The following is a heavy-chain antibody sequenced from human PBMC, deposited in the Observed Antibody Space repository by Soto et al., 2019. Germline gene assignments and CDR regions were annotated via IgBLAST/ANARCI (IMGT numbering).Heavy chain of an antibody. CDR3: ARDQQWLVRFYFDF. Sequence: QVQLVESGGGVVQPGNSLRLSCAASGFTFSSYGMHWVRQAPGKGLEWVAVIWYDGSNKYYADSVKGRFTISRDNSKNTLYLKMSSLRAEDTAVYYCARDQQWLVRFYFDFWGQGTLVTVSS. V-gene: IGHV3-33*01. D-gene: IGHD6-19*01. CDR2: IWYDGSNK. J-gene: IGHJ4*02. CDR1: GFTFSSYG.